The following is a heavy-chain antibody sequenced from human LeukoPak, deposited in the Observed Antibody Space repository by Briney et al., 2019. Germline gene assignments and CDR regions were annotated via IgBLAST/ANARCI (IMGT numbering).Heavy chain of an antibody. Sequence: PSETLSLTCTVSGGSISSGGSSWRWVRQPAGKGLEWIGRIYSSGTTHYNPSLQSRVTILLDTPKNQFSLKLSSVTAADTAVYYCARYREDYNNVPHAFDIWGQGTMVTVSS. CDR3: ARYREDYNNVPHAFDI. V-gene: IGHV4-61*02. J-gene: IGHJ3*02. CDR1: GGSISSGGSS. CDR2: IYSSGTT. D-gene: IGHD5-24*01.